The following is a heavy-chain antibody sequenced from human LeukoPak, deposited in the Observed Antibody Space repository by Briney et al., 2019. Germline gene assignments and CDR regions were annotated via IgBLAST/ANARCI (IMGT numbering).Heavy chain of an antibody. D-gene: IGHD1-1*01. CDR2: ISNSNGNT. CDR1: GFTFSNYA. CDR3: AKATGNLGN. J-gene: IGHJ4*02. V-gene: IGHV3-23*01. Sequence: GGSLRLSCAASGFTFSNYAMSWVRQAPGKGLEWVSTISNSNGNTYYADSVKGRFTISRDNSKNTLYLQMNSLTAEDTAKYYCAKATGNLGNWGQGTLVTVSS.